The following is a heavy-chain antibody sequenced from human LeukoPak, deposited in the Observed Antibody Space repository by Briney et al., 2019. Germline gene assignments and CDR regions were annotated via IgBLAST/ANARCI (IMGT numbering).Heavy chain of an antibody. CDR1: GFTFSSYS. CDR3: ARGYSNYGYAFDI. CDR2: ISSSSSYI. J-gene: IGHJ3*02. D-gene: IGHD4-11*01. Sequence: GGSLRLSCAASGFTFSSYSMNWVRQAPGKGLEWVSSISSSSSYIYYVETVKGRFTISRDNARNSLYLQMNSLRAEDTAVYYCARGYSNYGYAFDIWGQGTMVTVSS. V-gene: IGHV3-21*01.